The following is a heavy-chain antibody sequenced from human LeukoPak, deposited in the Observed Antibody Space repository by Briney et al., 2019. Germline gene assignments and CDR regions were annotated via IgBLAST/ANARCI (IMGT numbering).Heavy chain of an antibody. CDR3: ARAVGSTDYYGVDV. V-gene: IGHV1-18*01. Sequence: ASVKVSCKASGYTFTSYGISWVRQARGQGFEWMGWMSVFNGYTKYAEGFQGRVTMTTDTSTRTAHMEMRGLRSDDTAVYYCARAVGSTDYYGVDVWGQGTTVTVSS. CDR1: GYTFTSYG. J-gene: IGHJ6*02. CDR2: MSVFNGYT. D-gene: IGHD3-10*01.